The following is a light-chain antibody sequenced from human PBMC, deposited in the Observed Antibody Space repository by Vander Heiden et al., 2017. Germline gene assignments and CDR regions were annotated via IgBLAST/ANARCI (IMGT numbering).Light chain of an antibody. V-gene: IGKV3-20*01. Sequence: ELVLTQSPGTLSLSPGERATLSCRASQSVSSSYLAWYQQKPGQAPRLLIYGASSRATGIPDRISGSGSGTDFTLTISRLEPEDFAVYYCQQYGSSPRTFGQGTKVEIK. CDR1: QSVSSSY. J-gene: IGKJ1*01. CDR2: GAS. CDR3: QQYGSSPRT.